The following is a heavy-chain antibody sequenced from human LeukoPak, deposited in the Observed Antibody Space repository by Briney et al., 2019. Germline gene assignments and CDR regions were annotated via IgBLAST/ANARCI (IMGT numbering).Heavy chain of an antibody. Sequence: GGSLRLSCAASGFTFTSFSMSWVRQAPGKGLEWVSSIGFGGSTTYYADSVKGRFTISRDNAKNSLYLQMSNLRAEDTAVYFCARGGGLDVWGQGATVTVSS. V-gene: IGHV3-23*01. D-gene: IGHD3-16*01. CDR1: GFTFTSFS. CDR3: ARGGGLDV. CDR2: IGFGGSTT. J-gene: IGHJ6*02.